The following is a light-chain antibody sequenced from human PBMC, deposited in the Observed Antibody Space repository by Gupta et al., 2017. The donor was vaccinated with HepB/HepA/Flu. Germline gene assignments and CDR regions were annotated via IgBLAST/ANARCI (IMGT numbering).Light chain of an antibody. J-gene: IGLJ2*01. CDR1: SLRSYY. CDR3: NSRDNSGNHLV. Sequence: SELTQDPAVSVALGQTVRITCQGDSLRSYYASWYQQKPGQAPVFVIYGKNNRPSGIPDRFSGSSSGNTASLTITGAQAEDEADYYCNSRDNSGNHLVFGAGTKLTVL. CDR2: GKN. V-gene: IGLV3-19*01.